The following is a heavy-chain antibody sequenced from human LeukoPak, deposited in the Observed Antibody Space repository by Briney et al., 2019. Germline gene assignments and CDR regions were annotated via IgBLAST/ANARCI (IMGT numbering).Heavy chain of an antibody. CDR2: ISAYNGNT. D-gene: IGHD2-2*01. Sequence: GASVKVSCKASGYTFTSYGISWVRQAPGQGLEWMGWISAYNGNTNYAQKLQGSVTMTTDTSTSTAYMELRSLRSDDTAVYYCARARGEVVPAAAPFDYWGQGTLVTVSS. CDR3: ARARGEVVPAAAPFDY. CDR1: GYTFTSYG. V-gene: IGHV1-18*04. J-gene: IGHJ4*02.